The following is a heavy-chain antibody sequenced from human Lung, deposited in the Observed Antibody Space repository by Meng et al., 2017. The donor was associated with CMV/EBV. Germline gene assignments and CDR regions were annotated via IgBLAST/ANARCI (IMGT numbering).Heavy chain of an antibody. V-gene: IGHV3-23*01. CDR3: AKAFSSSWYREYYDY. D-gene: IGHD6-13*01. Sequence: GGSLRLXCAASGFTFSSSAMSWVRQAPGKGLEWVSAITASGGSTYHADSVRGRFTISRDNSKNTLYLQLNSLRVEDTAVYYCAKAFSSSWYREYYDYLGQGXLVTVSS. CDR1: GFTFSSSA. J-gene: IGHJ4*02. CDR2: ITASGGST.